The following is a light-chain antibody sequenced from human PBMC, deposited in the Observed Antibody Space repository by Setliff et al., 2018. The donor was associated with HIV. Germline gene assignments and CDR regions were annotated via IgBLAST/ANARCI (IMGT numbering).Light chain of an antibody. CDR1: SSDVGGYNY. Sequence: QSALTQPASVSGSPGQSITISCTGTSSDVGGYNYVSWYQQHPGKAPKLMIYEVSNRPSGVSNRFSGSKSGNTASLTISGLQAEDEADYYCSSYTSSSTEVFGTGNKVTV. V-gene: IGLV2-14*01. J-gene: IGLJ1*01. CDR3: SSYTSSSTEV. CDR2: EVS.